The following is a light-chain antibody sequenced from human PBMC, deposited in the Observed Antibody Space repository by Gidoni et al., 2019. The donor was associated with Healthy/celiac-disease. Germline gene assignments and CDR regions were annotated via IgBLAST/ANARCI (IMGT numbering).Light chain of an antibody. Sequence: VTPGRPPCISCRSSKSLLHSNGYNYLDWYLQKPGQSPQLLIYLGSNRASGVPGRFCGTGLGSSFPLHISRVAGGNVVVHHYMRALPISWTFGQGTKVEIK. V-gene: IGKV2-28*01. CDR1: KSLLHSNGYNY. J-gene: IGKJ1*01. CDR3: MRALPISWT. CDR2: LGS.